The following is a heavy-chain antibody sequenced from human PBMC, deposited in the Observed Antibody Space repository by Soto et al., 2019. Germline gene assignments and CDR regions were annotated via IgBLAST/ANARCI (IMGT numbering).Heavy chain of an antibody. J-gene: IGHJ5*02. Sequence: ASVKVSCKASGYTFTSYDINWVRQATGQGLEWMGWMNPNSGNTGYAQKFQGRVTMTRNTSKSTTNMEQSSFRSEDTAVYYFARGGYSSSWYRNWFDPWGQGTLVTVSS. CDR1: GYTFTSYD. CDR2: MNPNSGNT. V-gene: IGHV1-8*01. CDR3: ARGGYSSSWYRNWFDP. D-gene: IGHD6-13*01.